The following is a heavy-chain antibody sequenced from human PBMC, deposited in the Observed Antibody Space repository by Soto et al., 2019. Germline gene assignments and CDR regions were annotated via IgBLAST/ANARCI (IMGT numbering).Heavy chain of an antibody. D-gene: IGHD3-3*01. J-gene: IGHJ4*02. V-gene: IGHV6-1*01. CDR2: TYYRSKWYN. Sequence: KQSQTLSLTCAISGDSVSSNSAAWNWIRQSPSRGLEWLGRTYYRSKWYNDYAVSVKSRITINPDTSKNQFSLQLNSVTPEDTAVYYCARENLGYDFWSGTEQKFDYWGQGTLVTVSS. CDR3: ARENLGYDFWSGTEQKFDY. CDR1: GDSVSSNSAA.